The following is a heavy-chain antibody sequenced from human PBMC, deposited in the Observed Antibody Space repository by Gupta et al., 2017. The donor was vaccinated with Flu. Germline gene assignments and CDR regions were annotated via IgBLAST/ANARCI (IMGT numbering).Heavy chain of an antibody. CDR2: IYPNTGGT. Sequence: VRQAPGQGLEWMGWIYPNTGGTNYAQKFQGRVTMTRDTSITTVYVELSRLRSDDTAVYYCASISGSYRNDYWGQGTLVTVSS. J-gene: IGHJ4*02. D-gene: IGHD1-26*01. CDR3: ASISGSYRNDY. V-gene: IGHV1-2*02.